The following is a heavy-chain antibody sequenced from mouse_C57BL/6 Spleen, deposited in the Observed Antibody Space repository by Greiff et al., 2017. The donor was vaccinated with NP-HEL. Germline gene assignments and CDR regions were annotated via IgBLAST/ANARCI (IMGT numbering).Heavy chain of an antibody. Sequence: EVQLQQSVAELVRPGASVKLSCTASGFNIKNTYMHWVKQRPEQGLEWIGRIDPANGNTKYAPKFQGKATITADTSSNTAYLQLSSLTSEDTAIYYGARGGYYGNYVWYFDVWGTGTTVTVSS. V-gene: IGHV14-3*01. CDR1: GFNIKNTY. J-gene: IGHJ1*03. CDR2: IDPANGNT. D-gene: IGHD2-1*01. CDR3: ARGGYYGNYVWYFDV.